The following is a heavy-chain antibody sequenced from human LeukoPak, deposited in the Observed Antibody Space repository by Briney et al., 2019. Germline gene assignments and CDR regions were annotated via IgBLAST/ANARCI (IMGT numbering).Heavy chain of an antibody. D-gene: IGHD1-14*01. Sequence: GGALRLSCTASVFTFVDYARTWVRQAPGKGRDGVGVIRSKVYGETPEYAPCVKRRFTLPRDDSKRIPYLHMNSLKTEDRSVYYCTRDQTTYYWGQGSLVTVSS. V-gene: IGHV3-49*04. CDR1: VFTFVDYA. CDR2: IRSKVYGETP. CDR3: TRDQTTYY. J-gene: IGHJ4*02.